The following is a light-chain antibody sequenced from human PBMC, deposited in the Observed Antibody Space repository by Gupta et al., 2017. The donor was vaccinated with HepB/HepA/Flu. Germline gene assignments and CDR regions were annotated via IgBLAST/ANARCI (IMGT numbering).Light chain of an antibody. CDR2: EVS. V-gene: IGLV2-23*02. Sequence: QSALTPPPSVSGSPGQSITISCTGTSSDVGSYKLVSWYHQHPGKAPKVMIYEVSKRPSGVSNRFSGSKSGNTASLTISGLQAEDEADYYCFSYVGSSTWVFGGGTKLTIL. CDR3: FSYVGSSTWV. CDR1: SSDVGSYKL. J-gene: IGLJ3*02.